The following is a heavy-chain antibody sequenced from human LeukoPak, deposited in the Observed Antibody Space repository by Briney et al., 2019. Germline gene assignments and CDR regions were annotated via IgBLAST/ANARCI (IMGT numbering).Heavy chain of an antibody. D-gene: IGHD3-9*01. J-gene: IGHJ5*02. CDR3: AGGHRNWLLSWFDP. CDR1: GGSISSGDYY. CDR2: IYHSGST. V-gene: IGHV4-39*07. Sequence: SETLSLTCTVSGGSISSGDYYWGWIRQPPGKGLEWIGSIYHSGSTYYNSSLKTRVIISIDTSKNQFSLKLSSVTAADTAVYYCAGGHRNWLLSWFDPWGRGTLVTVSS.